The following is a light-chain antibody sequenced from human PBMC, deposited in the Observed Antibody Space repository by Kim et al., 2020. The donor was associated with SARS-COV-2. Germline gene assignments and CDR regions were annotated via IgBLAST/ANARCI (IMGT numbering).Light chain of an antibody. CDR1: QSVSSSY. Sequence: EIVMTQSPATLSLSPGERATLSCRASQSVSSSYLSWYQQKPGQAPRLLIYGASTRATGIPARFSGSGSGTDFTLTISSLQPEDFAVYYCQQDRTFGQGTKLEIK. J-gene: IGKJ2*01. CDR3: QQDRT. CDR2: GAS. V-gene: IGKV3D-7*01.